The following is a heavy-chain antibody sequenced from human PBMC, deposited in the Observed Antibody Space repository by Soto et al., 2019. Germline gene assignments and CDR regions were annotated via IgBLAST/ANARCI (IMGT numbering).Heavy chain of an antibody. Sequence: GGSLRLSCAASGFIFDDYAMHWVRQAPGKGLEWVSGRSWSRESVGYADSVKGRFTISRDSAKNSLYLQMNSLRAEDTALYYCAKASGLNPYYYYGMDVWGQGTTVTVSS. D-gene: IGHD3-10*01. CDR3: AKASGLNPYYYYGMDV. CDR2: RSWSRESV. J-gene: IGHJ6*02. CDR1: GFIFDDYA. V-gene: IGHV3-9*01.